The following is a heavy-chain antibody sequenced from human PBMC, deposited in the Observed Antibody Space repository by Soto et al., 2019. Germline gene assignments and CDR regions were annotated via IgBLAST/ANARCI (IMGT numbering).Heavy chain of an antibody. CDR1: GFTFSSYG. CDR2: IWYDGSNK. Sequence: QVQLVESGGGVVQPGRSLRLSCAASGFTFSSYGMHWVRQAPGKGLEWVAVIWYDGSNKYYADSVKGRFTISRDNSKNTLYLQVNSLRAEDTAVYYCARSRGYGDYGWFDPWGQGTLVTVSS. J-gene: IGHJ5*02. V-gene: IGHV3-33*01. D-gene: IGHD4-17*01. CDR3: ARSRGYGDYGWFDP.